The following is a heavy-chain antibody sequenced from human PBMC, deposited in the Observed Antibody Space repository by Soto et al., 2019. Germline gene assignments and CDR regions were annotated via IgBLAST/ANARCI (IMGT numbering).Heavy chain of an antibody. Sequence: EVQLVESGGGLVQPGGSLRLSCAASGFTFNSHCTHWVRQAPGKGLVWVSRIKGDESSTSYADSVKGRFTISRDNAKNTLYLQMNSLRAEETAVYYCARGGLGTYLLDYWGQGALVTVSS. CDR3: ARGGLGTYLLDY. J-gene: IGHJ4*02. CDR1: GFTFNSHC. V-gene: IGHV3-74*01. CDR2: IKGDESST. D-gene: IGHD3-10*01.